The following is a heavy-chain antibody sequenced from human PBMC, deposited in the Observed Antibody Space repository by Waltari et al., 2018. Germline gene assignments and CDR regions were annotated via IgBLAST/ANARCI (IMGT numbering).Heavy chain of an antibody. D-gene: IGHD5-12*01. CDR2: ISYNGAT. CDR3: ATYIGASIGTAAFDV. J-gene: IGHJ3*01. CDR1: GGSITSTRPY. V-gene: IGHV4-39*01. Sequence: QLQLQESGPGLVKPSETRSLSCRVSGGSITSTRPYGGWIRQPPGQGLEWIGTISYNGATYSSPSLRGRVTVSRDTSMNQLSLKLGSVTAADTAVYYCATYIGASIGTAAFDVWGQGTMVTVSS.